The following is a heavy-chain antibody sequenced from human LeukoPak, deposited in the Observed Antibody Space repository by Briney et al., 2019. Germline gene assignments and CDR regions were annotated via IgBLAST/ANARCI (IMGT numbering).Heavy chain of an antibody. Sequence: GGSLRLSCAASGFTFSSYAMSWVRQAPGKGLEWVSGISGSGGSTYYADSVKGRFTISRDNSKNTLYLQMNSLRAEDTAVYYCARDMITFGGVNGYYFDYWGQGNLVTVSS. CDR3: ARDMITFGGVNGYYFDY. D-gene: IGHD3-16*01. J-gene: IGHJ4*02. CDR1: GFTFSSYA. CDR2: ISGSGGST. V-gene: IGHV3-23*01.